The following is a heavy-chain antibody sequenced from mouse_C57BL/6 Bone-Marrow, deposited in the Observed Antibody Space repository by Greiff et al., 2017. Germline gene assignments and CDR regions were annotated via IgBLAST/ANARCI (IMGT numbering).Heavy chain of an antibody. CDR3: AREDYGSSSYFDY. D-gene: IGHD1-1*01. CDR2: IDPSDSYT. CDR1: GYTFTSYW. Sequence: QVQLQQPGAELVMPGASVKLSCKASGYTFTSYWIHWVKQRPGQGLEWIGEIDPSDSYTNYNQKFKGKSTLTVDKSSSTAYMQLSSLTSEDSAVYYCAREDYGSSSYFDYWGQGTTLTVSS. V-gene: IGHV1-69*01. J-gene: IGHJ2*01.